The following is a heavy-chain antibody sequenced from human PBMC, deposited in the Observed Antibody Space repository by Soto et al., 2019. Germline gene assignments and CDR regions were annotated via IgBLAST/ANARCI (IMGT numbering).Heavy chain of an antibody. CDR2: ISGSGGST. J-gene: IGHJ5*02. V-gene: IGHV3-23*01. Sequence: GGSLRLSCAASGFTFSSYAMSWVRQAPGKGLEWVSAISGSGGSTYYADSVKGRFTISRDNSKNTLYLQMNSLRAEDTAVYYCAKDKGERSSSSWYNWLDPWGQGTLVTVSS. D-gene: IGHD6-13*01. CDR3: AKDKGERSSSSWYNWLDP. CDR1: GFTFSSYA.